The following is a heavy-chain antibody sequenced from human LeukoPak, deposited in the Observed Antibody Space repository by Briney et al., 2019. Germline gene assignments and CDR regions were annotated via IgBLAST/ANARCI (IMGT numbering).Heavy chain of an antibody. Sequence: PGGSLRLSCAASGFTFSCYAMSWVRQAPGKGLEWVSAISGSGGSTYYADSVKGRFTISRDNSKNTLYLQMNSLRAEDTAVYYCAKGGYCSSTSCYTGLFDYWGQGTLVTVSS. CDR1: GFTFSCYA. CDR2: ISGSGGST. V-gene: IGHV3-23*01. D-gene: IGHD2-2*02. J-gene: IGHJ4*02. CDR3: AKGGYCSSTSCYTGLFDY.